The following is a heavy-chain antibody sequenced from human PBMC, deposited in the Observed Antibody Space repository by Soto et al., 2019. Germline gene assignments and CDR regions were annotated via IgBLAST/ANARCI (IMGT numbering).Heavy chain of an antibody. J-gene: IGHJ5*02. V-gene: IGHV1-8*01. D-gene: IGHD3-16*01. CDR2: MNPGSGDT. CDR3: ARMETFGSLNWFDP. Sequence: SVKVSCKASGYSFTNNDVSWVRQATGQGLEWMGWMNPGSGDTGYSQKFQGRVTMTRDISIATAYMELSSLRSDDTAIYYCARMETFGSLNWFDPWGQGTLVTVSS. CDR1: GYSFTNND.